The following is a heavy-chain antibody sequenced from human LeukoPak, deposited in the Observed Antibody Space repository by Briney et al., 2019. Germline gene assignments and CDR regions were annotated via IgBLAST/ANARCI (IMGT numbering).Heavy chain of an antibody. CDR2: VSAYADDT. CDR1: GYTFTNYG. J-gene: IGHJ4*02. Sequence: ASVKVSCKASGYTFTNYGISWVRQAPGQGLEWMGWVSAYADDTNYVQKFQGRITMTTDTSTSTAYMELRSLRSDDTAVYYCARDRYYDSSYYFDYWGQGTLVTVSS. CDR3: ARDRYYDSSYYFDY. V-gene: IGHV1-18*01. D-gene: IGHD3-22*01.